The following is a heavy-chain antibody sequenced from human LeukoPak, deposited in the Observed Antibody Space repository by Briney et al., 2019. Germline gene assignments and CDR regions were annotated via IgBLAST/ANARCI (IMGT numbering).Heavy chain of an antibody. CDR3: ASGSPFYGMDV. V-gene: IGHV4-39*07. J-gene: IGHJ6*02. D-gene: IGHD6-25*01. CDR1: GGSISTSRYY. Sequence: SETLSLTCTVSGGSISTSRYYWGWIRQPPGKGLEWIGSIYYSGSTYYNASLKSRVTISLDTSKNQFSLRLSSVTAADTAVHYCASGSPFYGMDVWGQGTTITVSS. CDR2: IYYSGST.